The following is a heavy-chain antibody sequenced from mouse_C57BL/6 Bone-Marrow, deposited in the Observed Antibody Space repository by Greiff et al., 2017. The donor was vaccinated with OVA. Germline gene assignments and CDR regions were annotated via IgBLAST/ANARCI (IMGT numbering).Heavy chain of an antibody. Sequence: VQLQESGTELVKPGASVKLSCKASGYTFTSYWMHWVKQRPGQGLEWIGNINPSNGGTNYNEKFKSKATLTVDKSSSTAYMQLSSLTSEDSAVYYCARRIYYGNYDYAMDYWGQGTSVTVSS. D-gene: IGHD2-1*01. CDR3: ARRIYYGNYDYAMDY. CDR2: INPSNGGT. J-gene: IGHJ4*01. V-gene: IGHV1-53*01. CDR1: GYTFTSYW.